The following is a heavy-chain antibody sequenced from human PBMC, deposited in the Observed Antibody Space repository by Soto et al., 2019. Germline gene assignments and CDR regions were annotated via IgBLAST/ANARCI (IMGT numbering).Heavy chain of an antibody. CDR1: GYIFTAYS. CDR3: AREENCSDGICYSEYFQR. D-gene: IGHD2-15*01. Sequence: ASVKVSCKASGYIFTAYSMHWVRQAPGQGLEWMGVVNPSGGSTNYAQKFQGRITMTRDTSTSTVYMELSSLTSGDTAVYYCAREENCSDGICYSEYFQRWGKGTLVTVSS. V-gene: IGHV1-46*01. CDR2: VNPSGGST. J-gene: IGHJ1*01.